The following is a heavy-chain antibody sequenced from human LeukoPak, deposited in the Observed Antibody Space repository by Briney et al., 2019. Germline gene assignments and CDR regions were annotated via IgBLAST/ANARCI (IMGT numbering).Heavy chain of an antibody. CDR1: GFTFSDYY. J-gene: IGHJ4*02. V-gene: IGHV3-11*05. CDR3: ARDSGYSGYSDY. CDR2: ISSSSSYT. Sequence: GGSLRLSCAASGFTFSDYYMSWIRQAPGKGLEWVSYISSSSSYTDYADSVKGRFTISRDNAKNSLNLQMNSLRAEDTAVCYCARDSGYSGYSDYWGQGTLVTVSS. D-gene: IGHD5-12*01.